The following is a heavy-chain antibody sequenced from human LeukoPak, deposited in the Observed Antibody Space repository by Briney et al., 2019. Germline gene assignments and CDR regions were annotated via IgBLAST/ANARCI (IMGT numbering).Heavy chain of an antibody. CDR1: GGSFSGYY. CDR3: ARGGIAGHCYFDL. J-gene: IGHJ2*01. D-gene: IGHD6-13*01. Sequence: PSETLSLTCAVYGGSFSGYYWSWIRQPPGKGLEWIGEINHSGSTNYNPSLKSRVTISVDTSKNQFSLKPSSVTAADTAVYYCARGGIAGHCYFDLWGRGTLVTVSS. CDR2: INHSGST. V-gene: IGHV4-34*01.